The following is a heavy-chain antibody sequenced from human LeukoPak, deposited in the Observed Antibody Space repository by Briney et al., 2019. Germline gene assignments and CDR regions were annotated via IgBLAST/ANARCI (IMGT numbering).Heavy chain of an antibody. CDR3: APRLLRYFD. V-gene: IGHV3-30*03. D-gene: IGHD3-9*01. CDR1: GFTFSSYG. J-gene: IGHJ4*02. CDR2: ISYDGSNK. Sequence: GGSLRLSCAASGFTFSSYGMHWVRQAPGKGLERVAVISYDGSNKYYADSVKGRFTISRDNSKNTLYLQMNSLRAEDTAVYYCAPRLLRYFDWGQGTLVTVSS.